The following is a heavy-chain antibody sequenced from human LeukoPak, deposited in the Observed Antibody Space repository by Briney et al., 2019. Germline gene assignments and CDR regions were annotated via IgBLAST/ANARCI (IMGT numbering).Heavy chain of an antibody. Sequence: SETLSLTCTVSGGPISSGGYYWSWIRQHPGKGLEWIGYIYYSGSTYYNTYLKSRVTISVDTSKNQFSLKLSSVTAADTAVYYCARTSSITRIRAFDIWGQETMVTVSS. CDR3: ARTSSITRIRAFDI. CDR2: IYYSGST. CDR1: GGPISSGGYY. D-gene: IGHD2-21*01. V-gene: IGHV4-31*03. J-gene: IGHJ3*02.